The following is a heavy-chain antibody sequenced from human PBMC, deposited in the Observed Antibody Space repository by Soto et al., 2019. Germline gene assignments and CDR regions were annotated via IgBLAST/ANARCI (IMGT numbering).Heavy chain of an antibody. CDR3: TRDASRDSSARGWFDP. Sequence: LRLSCAASGFTFRSFTINWVRQAPGKGLEWVSTISSNSAYIYYTDALRGRFTISRDNAKNSLHLQMNSLRAEDTAVYYCTRDASRDSSARGWFDPWGPGTLVTVSS. V-gene: IGHV3-21*01. D-gene: IGHD6-13*01. CDR1: GFTFRSFT. J-gene: IGHJ5*02. CDR2: ISSNSAYI.